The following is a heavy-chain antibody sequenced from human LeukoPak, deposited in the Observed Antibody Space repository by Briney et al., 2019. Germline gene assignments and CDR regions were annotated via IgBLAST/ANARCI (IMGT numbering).Heavy chain of an antibody. D-gene: IGHD6-19*01. CDR1: GFTFSSYG. CDR2: ISYDGSNK. CDR3: AKESEWLVPNY. J-gene: IGHJ4*02. V-gene: IGHV3-30*18. Sequence: GRSLRLSCAASGFTFSSYGMHWVRQAPGKGLEWVAVISYDGSNKYYADSVKGRFTISRDNSKNTLYLQMNSLRAEDTAVYYCAKESEWLVPNYWGQGTLVTVSS.